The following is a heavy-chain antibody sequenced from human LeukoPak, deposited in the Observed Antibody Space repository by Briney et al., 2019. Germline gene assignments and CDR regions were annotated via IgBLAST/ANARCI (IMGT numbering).Heavy chain of an antibody. CDR2: INHSGST. D-gene: IGHD3-22*01. J-gene: IGHJ5*02. Sequence: PSETLSLTCAVYGGSFSGYYWSWIRQPPGKGLEWIGEINHSGSTNYNPSLKSRITISVGTSKNQFSLKLSSVTAADTAVYYCARGLVGYYDSSAYYYAQFDPWGQGTLVTVSS. CDR1: GGSFSGYY. CDR3: ARGLVGYYDSSAYYYAQFDP. V-gene: IGHV4-34*01.